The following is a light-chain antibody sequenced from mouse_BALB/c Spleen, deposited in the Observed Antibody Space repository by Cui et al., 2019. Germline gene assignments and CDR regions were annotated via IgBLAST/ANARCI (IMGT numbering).Light chain of an antibody. CDR3: HQWSSYPWT. V-gene: IGKV4-80*01. J-gene: IGKJ1*01. CDR1: SSVSY. Sequence: TVLTQSPAIVSASLGEEITLTCSASSSVSYMHWYQQKSGTSPKLLIYSTSNLASGVPSRFSGSGSGTFYSLTISSVEAEDAADYYCHQWSSYPWTFGGGTKLEIK. CDR2: STS.